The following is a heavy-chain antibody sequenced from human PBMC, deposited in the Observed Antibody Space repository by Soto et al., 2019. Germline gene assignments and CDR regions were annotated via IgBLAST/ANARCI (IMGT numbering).Heavy chain of an antibody. V-gene: IGHV1-69*01. D-gene: IGHD2-21*02. Sequence: VQLMQSGAEVKKPGSSVKVSCKASGGTFSSHSINWVRQAPGQGLEWMGGIITLFGTSNYAKNFQGRVTNTADHSKSTAYMELNSLTSDDTAVYSCTGEVGYGDFSAALLDWGQGTLVTVSS. J-gene: IGHJ4*02. CDR3: TGEVGYGDFSAALLD. CDR2: IITLFGTS. CDR1: GGTFSSHS.